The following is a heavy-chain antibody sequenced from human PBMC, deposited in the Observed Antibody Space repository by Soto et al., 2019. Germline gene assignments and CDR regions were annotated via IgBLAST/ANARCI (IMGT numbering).Heavy chain of an antibody. CDR2: ISAYNVNT. J-gene: IGHJ4*02. D-gene: IGHD3-16*01. Sequence: GASVKVSCKASGYTFTSYAISWVRQAPGQGLERMVWISAYNVNTNYAQNLQARVTMTPYTSTRTAYRDRRSLTSDDTAVCYCARDFTGWPPDGVDSWGQGSLVTVTS. V-gene: IGHV1-18*01. CDR3: ARDFTGWPPDGVDS. CDR1: GYTFTSYA.